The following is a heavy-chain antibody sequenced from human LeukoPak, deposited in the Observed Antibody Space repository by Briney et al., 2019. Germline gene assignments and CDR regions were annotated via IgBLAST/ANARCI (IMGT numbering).Heavy chain of an antibody. Sequence: ASVRVSCKASGYHFTGYHVHWVRQAPGQGLEWMGRISTDSGDADIAQKFQGRVTMTRDTSISTAYMELSRLTSDDSAVYYCAGLGSTVKGRIDPWGQGTSVTVSS. V-gene: IGHV1-2*02. CDR1: GYHFTGYH. D-gene: IGHD5/OR15-5a*01. CDR3: AGLGSTVKGRIDP. J-gene: IGHJ5*02. CDR2: ISTDSGDA.